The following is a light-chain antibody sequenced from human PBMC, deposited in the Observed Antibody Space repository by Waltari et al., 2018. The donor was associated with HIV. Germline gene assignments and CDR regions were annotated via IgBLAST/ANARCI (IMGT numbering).Light chain of an antibody. J-gene: IGKJ4*01. CDR3: QQYDNWPPLT. V-gene: IGKV3-15*01. CDR1: QRLHNH. CDR2: DAS. Sequence: DIVMTQSPATLSVSPGETVTLSCPATQRLHNHVAWYQHNPVQAPSLLGYDASSSASGVPARFSGSGSGTGYTLTISSLESEDSAIYYCQQYDNWPPLTCGGGTKVEIK.